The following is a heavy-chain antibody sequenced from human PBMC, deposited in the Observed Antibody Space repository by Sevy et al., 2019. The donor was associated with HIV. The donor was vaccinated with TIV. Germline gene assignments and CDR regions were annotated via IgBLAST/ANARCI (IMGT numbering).Heavy chain of an antibody. V-gene: IGHV3-23*01. CDR2: IFRNFRGVDVT. CDR3: AGARYDSSGSFDALDI. D-gene: IGHD3-22*01. J-gene: IGHJ3*02. Sequence: GGSLRLSCTTSGFTFTSYAMNWVRQAPGKGLEWVSTIFRNFRGVDVTYDADSVKGRFTISRDSSRNTLYPQMNSLRAEDTAVYYCAGARYDSSGSFDALDIWGQGTMVTVSS. CDR1: GFTFTSYA.